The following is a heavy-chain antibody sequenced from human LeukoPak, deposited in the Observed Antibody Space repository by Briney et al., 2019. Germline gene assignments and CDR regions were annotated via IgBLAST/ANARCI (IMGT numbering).Heavy chain of an antibody. J-gene: IGHJ4*02. D-gene: IGHD5-18*01. CDR2: TRNKANSYTT. CDR3: ARALTTTMAPG. CDR1: GFTFSDHY. Sequence: GGSLRLSCAASGFTFSDHYMDWVRQAPGKGLEWVGRTRNKANSYTTEYAASVKGRFTISRDNAKNSLYLQMNSLRADDTAVYYCARALTTTMAPGGGQGTLVTVSS. V-gene: IGHV3-72*01.